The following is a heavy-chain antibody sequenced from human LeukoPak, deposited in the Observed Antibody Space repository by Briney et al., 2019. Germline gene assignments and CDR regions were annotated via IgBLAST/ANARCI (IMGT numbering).Heavy chain of an antibody. CDR3: ARVQSAYYYYYGMDV. CDR1: GFTFSSYG. J-gene: IGHJ6*02. CDR2: ICYDGNNK. V-gene: IGHV3-33*01. Sequence: GGSLRLSCAASGFTFSSYGMHWVRQAPGKGLEWVAVICYDGNNKYYADSVKGRFTISRDNSKNTLYLQMNSLRAEDTAVYYCARVQSAYYYYYGMDVWGQGTTVTVSS.